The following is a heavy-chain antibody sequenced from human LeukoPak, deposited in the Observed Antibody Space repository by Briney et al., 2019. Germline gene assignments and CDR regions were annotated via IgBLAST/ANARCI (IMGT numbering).Heavy chain of an antibody. D-gene: IGHD3-10*01. CDR1: GGSISSYY. CDR2: IYYSGST. CDR3: ARAPGGYGSGSRGAFDI. V-gene: IGHV4-59*01. Sequence: PSETLSLTCTVSGGSISSYYWSWIRQPPGKGLERIGYIYYSGSTNYNPSLKSRVTISVDTSKNQFSLKLSSVTAADTAVYYCARAPGGYGSGSRGAFDIWGQGTMVTVSS. J-gene: IGHJ3*02.